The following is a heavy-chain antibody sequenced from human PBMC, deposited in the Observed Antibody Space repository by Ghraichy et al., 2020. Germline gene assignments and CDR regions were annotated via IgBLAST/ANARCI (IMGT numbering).Heavy chain of an antibody. V-gene: IGHV3-48*02. CDR3: ARASTVVRYYYYHGMDV. Sequence: GGSLRLSCAASGFTFSSYAMNWVRQAPGKGLEWVSYISSSSRTISYADSVKGRFTISRDSAKNSLYLQMHSLREEDTAVYYCARASTVVRYYYYHGMDVWGQGTTVTVSS. D-gene: IGHD4-23*01. J-gene: IGHJ6*02. CDR2: ISSSSRTI. CDR1: GFTFSSYA.